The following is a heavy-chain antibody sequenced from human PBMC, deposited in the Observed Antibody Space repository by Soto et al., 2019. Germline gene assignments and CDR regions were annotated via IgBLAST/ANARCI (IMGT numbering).Heavy chain of an antibody. CDR3: ARSYYGSAHYYGMDV. CDR1: GGSISSSSYY. J-gene: IGHJ6*02. Sequence: QLQLQESGPGLVKPSETLSLTCTVSGGSISSSSYYWGWIRQPPGKGLEWIGSIYYSGSTYYNPSLKSRVTISVDTSKNQFSLKLSSVTAADTAVYYCARSYYGSAHYYGMDVWGQGTTVTVSS. D-gene: IGHD3-10*01. V-gene: IGHV4-39*01. CDR2: IYYSGST.